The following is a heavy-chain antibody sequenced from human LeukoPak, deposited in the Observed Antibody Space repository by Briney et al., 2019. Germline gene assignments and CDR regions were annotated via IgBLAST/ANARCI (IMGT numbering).Heavy chain of an antibody. CDR1: GYTFTSYD. D-gene: IGHD3-9*01. V-gene: IGHV1-8*01. CDR2: MNPNSGNT. Sequence: GASLKVSCKASGYTFTSYDINWVRQATGQGLEWMGWMNPNSGNTGYAQKFPGRVTMTRHTSISTACMELSSLRSEDTAVYYCARGTYYDILTGYYKEGYYYYGMDVWGQGTTVTVSS. J-gene: IGHJ6*02. CDR3: ARGTYYDILTGYYKEGYYYYGMDV.